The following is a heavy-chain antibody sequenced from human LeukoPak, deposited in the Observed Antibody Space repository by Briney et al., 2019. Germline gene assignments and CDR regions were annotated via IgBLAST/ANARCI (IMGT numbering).Heavy chain of an antibody. V-gene: IGHV4-59*08. Sequence: SETLSLTCTVSGASISSHYWSWIRQPPGKGLEWIGYLYYSGSTNYNPSLKSRVTISVDTSKNQFSLKLSSVTAADTAVYYCARHTSDGYGPAPYGFDIWGQGTMVTVSS. D-gene: IGHD2-2*03. CDR1: GASISSHY. CDR2: LYYSGST. CDR3: ARHTSDGYGPAPYGFDI. J-gene: IGHJ3*02.